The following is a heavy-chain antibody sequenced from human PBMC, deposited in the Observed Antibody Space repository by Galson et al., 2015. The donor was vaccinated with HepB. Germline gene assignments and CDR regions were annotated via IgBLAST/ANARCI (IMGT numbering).Heavy chain of an antibody. D-gene: IGHD3-10*01. Sequence: SETLSLTCTVSGESINSGHYYWSWIRQPPGKGLEWIGYISSSGRTKCKSSLKSRVTISVDTSKNQFSLSLSSLTAADTALYYCARLPWFWGQGTLITVSS. CDR2: ISSSGRT. CDR3: ARLPWF. J-gene: IGHJ4*02. V-gene: IGHV4-61*01. CDR1: GESINSGHYY.